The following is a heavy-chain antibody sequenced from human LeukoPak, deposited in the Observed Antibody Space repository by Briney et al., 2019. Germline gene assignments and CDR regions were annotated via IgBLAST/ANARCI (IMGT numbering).Heavy chain of an antibody. CDR1: GDSFSGYY. J-gene: IGHJ4*02. CDR2: INHRGTT. D-gene: IGHD1-26*01. V-gene: IGHV4-34*01. Sequence: SETLSLTCAVDGDSFSGYYWSWIRQPPGKGVGWIAVINHRGTTHYNPSLKSRVNISADTSKNQFSLHLDSVTAAGTAVYYCARSWAGMYYPFYYFDYWGQGTLVSVSS. CDR3: ARSWAGMYYPFYYFDY.